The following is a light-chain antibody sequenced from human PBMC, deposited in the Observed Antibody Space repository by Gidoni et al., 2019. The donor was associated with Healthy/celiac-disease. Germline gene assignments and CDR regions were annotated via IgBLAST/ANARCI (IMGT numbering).Light chain of an antibody. CDR2: GAS. V-gene: IGKV3-20*01. J-gene: IGKJ1*01. CDR3: QQYGSSPWT. Sequence: EIVLTPPPGTLSLSPGERATPPCRASQSVSSSYLAWYQQKPGQAPRLLIYGASSRATGIPDRFSGSGSGTDFTLTISRLEPEDFAVYYCQQYGSSPWTFGQGTKVEIK. CDR1: QSVSSSY.